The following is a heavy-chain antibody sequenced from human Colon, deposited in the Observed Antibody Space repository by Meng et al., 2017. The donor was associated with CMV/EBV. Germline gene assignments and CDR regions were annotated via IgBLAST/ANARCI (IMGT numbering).Heavy chain of an antibody. CDR2: ISSSSSTI. V-gene: IGHV3-48*04. J-gene: IGHJ4*02. CDR1: GFTSSSYS. D-gene: IGHD2-2*01. Sequence: GESLKISCAASGFTSSSYSMNWVRQAPGKGLEWVSYISSSSSTIYYADSVKGRFTISRDNAKNSLYLQMNSLRAEDTAVYYCAKDWNCSSTSCLDYWGQGTLVTVSS. CDR3: AKDWNCSSTSCLDY.